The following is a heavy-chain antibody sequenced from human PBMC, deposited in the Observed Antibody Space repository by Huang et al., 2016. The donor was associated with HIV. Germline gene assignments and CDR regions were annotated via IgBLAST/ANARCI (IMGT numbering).Heavy chain of an antibody. Sequence: EVQVMESGGGSVQPGGSLRLSCAASGFIFTKYWMNWVRQVPGKGCEMVARINREGKEKYYVDSVKGRFTISRDNTKNSVHVQMNSLRGEDTAVYYGGRDRTNFYDSSGYLGDIDYWGLGTLVTVSS. J-gene: IGHJ4*02. CDR3: GRDRTNFYDSSGYLGDIDY. CDR1: GFIFTKYW. CDR2: INREGKEK. D-gene: IGHD3-22*01. V-gene: IGHV3-7*01.